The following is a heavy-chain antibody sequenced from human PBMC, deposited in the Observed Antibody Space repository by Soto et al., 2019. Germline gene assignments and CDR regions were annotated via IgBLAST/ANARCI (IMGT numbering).Heavy chain of an antibody. D-gene: IGHD5-12*01. J-gene: IGHJ4*02. CDR1: GYSFTSYW. CDR2: IDPSDSYT. V-gene: IGHV5-10-1*01. CDR3: ARHGAPYSGYDGYYFDY. Sequence: PGESLKISCKGSGYSFTSYWISWVRQMPGKGLEWMGRIDPSDSYTNYSPSFRGHVTISADKSISTAYLQWSSLKASDTAMYYCARHGAPYSGYDGYYFDYWGQGTLVTVSS.